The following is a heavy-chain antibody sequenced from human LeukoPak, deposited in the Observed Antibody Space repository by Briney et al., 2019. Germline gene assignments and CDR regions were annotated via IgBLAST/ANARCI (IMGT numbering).Heavy chain of an antibody. D-gene: IGHD5-18*01. CDR3: ARAYSYGIFYFDY. J-gene: IGHJ4*02. V-gene: IGHV3-48*03. Sequence: QPGGSLRPSCAASGFTFSSYEMNWVRQAPGKGLEWVSYISSSGSTIYYADSVKGRFTISRDNAKNSLYLQMNSLRAEDTAVYYCARAYSYGIFYFDYWGQGTLVTVSS. CDR1: GFTFSSYE. CDR2: ISSSGSTI.